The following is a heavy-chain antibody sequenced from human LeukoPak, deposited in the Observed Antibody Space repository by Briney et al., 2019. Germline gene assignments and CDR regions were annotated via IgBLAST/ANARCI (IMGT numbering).Heavy chain of an antibody. CDR1: GFTFDDYA. CDR3: AKDGGSTSGYGFGAFDI. D-gene: IGHD2-2*01. V-gene: IGHV3-9*01. J-gene: IGHJ3*02. Sequence: GGSLRLPCAASGFTFDDYAMHWVRQAPGKGLEWVSGISWNSGSIGYADSVKGRFTISRDNAKNSLYLQMNSLRAEDTALYYCAKDGGSTSGYGFGAFDIWGQGTMVTVSS. CDR2: ISWNSGSI.